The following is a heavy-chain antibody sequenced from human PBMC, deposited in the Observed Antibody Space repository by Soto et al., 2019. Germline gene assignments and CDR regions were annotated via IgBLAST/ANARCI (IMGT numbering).Heavy chain of an antibody. D-gene: IGHD4-17*01. J-gene: IGHJ4*02. CDR3: AIRDYGDGSLCGFDY. CDR2: ISTSSSYR. CDR1: GFIFSDYY. Sequence: QVHLVESGGGLVKPGGSLRLSCVASGFIFSDYYMSWIRQAPGKGLEWVSHISTSSSYRSYADSVKGRFIISRDNARNSLYLQMNSLDVQDTAVYDSAIRDYGDGSLCGFDYWGQGTLVTVSS. V-gene: IGHV3-11*05.